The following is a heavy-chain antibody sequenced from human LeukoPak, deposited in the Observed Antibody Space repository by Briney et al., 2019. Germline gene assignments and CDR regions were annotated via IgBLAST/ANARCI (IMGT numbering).Heavy chain of an antibody. CDR1: GFTFSSYA. Sequence: GGSLRLSCAASGFTFSSYAMHWVRQAPGKGLEYVSAISSNGGSTYYANSVKGRFTISRDNSKNTLYLQMGSLRAEDMAVYYCARDHYYDSSGYYYKPYYYYMDVWGKGTTVTVSS. CDR2: ISSNGGST. D-gene: IGHD3-22*01. CDR3: ARDHYYDSSGYYYKPYYYYMDV. J-gene: IGHJ6*03. V-gene: IGHV3-64*01.